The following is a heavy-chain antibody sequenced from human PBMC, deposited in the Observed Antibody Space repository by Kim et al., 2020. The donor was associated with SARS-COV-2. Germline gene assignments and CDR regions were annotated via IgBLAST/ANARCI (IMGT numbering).Heavy chain of an antibody. CDR3: AKIDCSTTTCP. D-gene: IGHD2-2*01. J-gene: IGHJ3*01. CDR2: T. V-gene: IGHV3-11*06. Sequence: TYYADSMNGRFTISRDNAKNSLYLQMNSLSDEDTAVYYCAKIDCSTTTCPWGQGTMVTVSS.